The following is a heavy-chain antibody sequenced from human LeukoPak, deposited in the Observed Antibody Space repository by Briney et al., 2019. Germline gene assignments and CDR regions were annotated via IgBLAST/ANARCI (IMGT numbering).Heavy chain of an antibody. CDR2: VYYSGTT. D-gene: IGHD6-13*01. CDR1: GGSISSACYY. V-gene: IGHV4-31*03. CDR3: ARATGGAAAADFDP. Sequence: PSETLTLTCTASGGSISSACYYWSWIRQRPGKGPESMGSVYYSGTTYYNPSLKSRVFISLNTSQNQVSLQLSSVTAADTAVYYCARATGGAAAADFDPWGQGTLVTVSS. J-gene: IGHJ5*02.